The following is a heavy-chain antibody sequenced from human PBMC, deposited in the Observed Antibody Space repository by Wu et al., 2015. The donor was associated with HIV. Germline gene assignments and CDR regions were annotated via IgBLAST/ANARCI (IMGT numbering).Heavy chain of an antibody. D-gene: IGHD3-10*01. V-gene: IGHV1-69*12. CDR3: ARGLVGPGRLVYYYYMDV. CDR1: GGTFSSYA. J-gene: IGHJ6*03. CDR2: IIPIFGTA. Sequence: QVQLVQSGAEVKKPGSSVKVSCKASGGTFSSYAISWVRQAPGQGLEWMGGIIPIFGTANYAQKFQGRVTITADESTSTAYMELSSLRSEDTAVYYCARGLVGPGRLVYYYYMDVWGKGTTVTVSS.